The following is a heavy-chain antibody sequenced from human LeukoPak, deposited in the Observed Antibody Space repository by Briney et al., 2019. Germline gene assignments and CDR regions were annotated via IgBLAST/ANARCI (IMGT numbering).Heavy chain of an antibody. CDR2: ISAYNGNT. V-gene: IGHV1-18*01. CDR1: GYTFTSYG. CDR3: ARDRGYFDWLTARIEFDY. J-gene: IGHJ4*02. D-gene: IGHD3-9*01. Sequence: GASVKVSCKASGYTFTSYGISWVRQAPGQGLEWMGWISAYNGNTNYAQKLQGRVTMTTDTSTSTAYMELRSLRSDDTAVYYCARDRGYFDWLTARIEFDYWGQGTLVTVSS.